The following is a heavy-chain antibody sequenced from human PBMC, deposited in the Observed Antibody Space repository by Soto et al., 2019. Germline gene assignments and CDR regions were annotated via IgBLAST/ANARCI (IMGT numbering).Heavy chain of an antibody. D-gene: IGHD3-16*01. CDR1: GFTFSSYA. CDR2: ISGSGGST. Sequence: GGSLRLSCAASGFTFSSYAMSWVRQAPGKGLEWVSAISGSGGSTYYADSVKGRFTISRDNSKNTLYLQMNSLRAEDTAVYYCANGREDLRGCFDYWGQGTLVTVSS. V-gene: IGHV3-23*01. J-gene: IGHJ4*02. CDR3: ANGREDLRGCFDY.